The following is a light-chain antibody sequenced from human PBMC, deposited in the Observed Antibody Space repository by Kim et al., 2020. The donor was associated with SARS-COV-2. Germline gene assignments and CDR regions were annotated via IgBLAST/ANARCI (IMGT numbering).Light chain of an antibody. V-gene: IGKV3-11*01. Sequence: EIVLTQSPATLSLSPGERVTLSCRASQSVSSTLAWYQQKPGQAPRLLIYDASNRATGIPARFSGSGSGTDFTLTISSLEPEDFAVYYCQKRSILPPGTLGK. CDR1: QSVSST. CDR2: DAS. CDR3: QKRSILPPGT. J-gene: IGKJ2*02.